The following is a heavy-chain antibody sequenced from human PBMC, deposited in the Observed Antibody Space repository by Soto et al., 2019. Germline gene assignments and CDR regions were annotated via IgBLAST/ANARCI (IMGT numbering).Heavy chain of an antibody. CDR1: GFSLSTSGVG. CDR3: AHSPWTGTKAYFDS. J-gene: IGHJ4*01. V-gene: IGHV2-5*02. D-gene: IGHD1-1*01. Sequence: QITLKESGPTLVKPTQTLTLTCTFSGFSLSTSGVGVGWIRQPPGKALEWLALIYWDDDKRYSPSLNNRLTITKDPSKNQVVLTMTNMDPVDTATYYGAHSPWTGTKAYFDSWGQEPWSPSP. CDR2: IYWDDDK.